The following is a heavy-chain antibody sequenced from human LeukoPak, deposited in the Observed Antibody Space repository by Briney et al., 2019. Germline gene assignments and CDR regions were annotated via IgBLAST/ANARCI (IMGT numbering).Heavy chain of an antibody. J-gene: IGHJ3*02. CDR3: ATPYSGGYHGLDI. Sequence: PSETLSPTCTVSGGSISSSTYYWGWIRQPPGKGLEWIGSIYYSGSTYYNPSLKSRVTISVDTSKNQFSLKLNSVTAADTAVYYCATPYSGGYHGLDIWGQGTMVTVSS. CDR2: IYYSGST. CDR1: GGSISSSTYY. V-gene: IGHV4-39*01. D-gene: IGHD1-26*01.